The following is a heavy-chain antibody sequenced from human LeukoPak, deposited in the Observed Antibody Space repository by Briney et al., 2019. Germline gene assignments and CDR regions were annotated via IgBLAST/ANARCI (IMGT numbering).Heavy chain of an antibody. CDR3: ARGLRLGDHLAY. CDR1: GYTFTGYY. V-gene: IGHV1-2*02. CDR2: INPKSGGT. Sequence: EASVKVSCKASGYTFTGYYMHWVRQAPGQGLEWMGWINPKSGGTNYAQKFQGRVTMTRDTSISTAYMELSRLRSDDTAVYYCARGLRLGDHLAYWGQGTLVTVSS. J-gene: IGHJ4*02. D-gene: IGHD3-16*01.